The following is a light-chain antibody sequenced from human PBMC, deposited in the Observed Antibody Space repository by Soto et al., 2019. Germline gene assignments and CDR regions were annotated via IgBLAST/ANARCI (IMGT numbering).Light chain of an antibody. CDR1: QSVDSN. CDR2: GAS. Sequence: EIVMTQSPATLSVSPGDGATLSCRASQSVDSNLAWYQQKPGQTPRLLMYGASTRPTGIPARFSGSGSGTAFTLTIISLQSEDSAVYYCQQYNDLPLTFGGGTKVEIK. J-gene: IGKJ4*01. V-gene: IGKV3D-15*01. CDR3: QQYNDLPLT.